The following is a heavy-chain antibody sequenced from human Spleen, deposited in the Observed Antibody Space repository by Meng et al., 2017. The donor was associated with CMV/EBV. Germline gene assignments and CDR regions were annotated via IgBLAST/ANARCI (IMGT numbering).Heavy chain of an antibody. CDR2: ISSSSTI. J-gene: IGHJ4*02. Sequence: GGSLRLSCAASGFSFSDCYMSWVRQAPGEGLEWVSSISSSSTIYYADSVKGRFTISGDNAKNSLILQMNGLRAEDTAIYYCARPFDGTTWYGRPIDYWGQGTLVTVSS. CDR3: ARPFDGTTWYGRPIDY. D-gene: IGHD6-13*01. V-gene: IGHV3-69-1*01. CDR1: GFSFSDCY.